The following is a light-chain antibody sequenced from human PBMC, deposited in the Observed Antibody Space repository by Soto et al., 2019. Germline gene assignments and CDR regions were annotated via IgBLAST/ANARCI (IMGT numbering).Light chain of an antibody. CDR1: SSDIGASNF. J-gene: IGLJ1*01. CDR3: SSFTGFSTV. V-gene: IGLV2-8*01. Sequence: QSVLTQPTSAPGSPGQSVTISCTGTSSDIGASNFVSWYQQHPGKAPKLVIYEVTKRPSGVPDRFSGSKFGNTASLTVSGLQTEDEADYYCSSFTGFSTVFGSGTKVTVL. CDR2: EVT.